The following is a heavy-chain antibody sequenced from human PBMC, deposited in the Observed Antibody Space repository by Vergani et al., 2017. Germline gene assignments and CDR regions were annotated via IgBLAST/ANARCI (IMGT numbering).Heavy chain of an antibody. D-gene: IGHD6-13*01. Sequence: VQLVESGGGLVQPGGSLRLSCAASGFIFSSYGMHWVRQAPGKGLEWVAVIWYDGSNKYYADSVKGRFTISRDNSKNTLYLQMNSLRAEDTAVYYCARESSIAAAGTLDYWGQGTLVTVSS. J-gene: IGHJ4*02. CDR3: ARESSIAAAGTLDY. V-gene: IGHV3-33*08. CDR1: GFIFSSYG. CDR2: IWYDGSNK.